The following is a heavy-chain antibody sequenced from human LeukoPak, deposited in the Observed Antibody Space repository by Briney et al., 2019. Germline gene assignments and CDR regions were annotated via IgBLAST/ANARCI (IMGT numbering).Heavy chain of an antibody. Sequence: PGGSLRLSCAASGFTFSNYALHWVRQAPGKGLEWVAVLSYDGSNKFYADSVKGRFTISRDNAKNSLYLQMNSLTDEDTAVYYCARGYSSYYPDAFDIWGQGSMVTVSS. CDR1: GFTFSNYA. D-gene: IGHD5-12*01. J-gene: IGHJ3*02. V-gene: IGHV3-30-3*01. CDR2: LSYDGSNK. CDR3: ARGYSSYYPDAFDI.